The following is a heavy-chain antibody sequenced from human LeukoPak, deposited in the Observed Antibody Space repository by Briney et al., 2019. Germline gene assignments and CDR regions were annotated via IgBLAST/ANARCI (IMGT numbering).Heavy chain of an antibody. V-gene: IGHV3-74*01. Sequence: PGGSLRLSCAVSGFTFSSYWMHWVRQAPGKGLVWVSRLNSDGSSTSYADSVKGRFTISRDNAKNTLYLQMNSLRAEDTAVYYCARSYYYDSSGFRAYYFDYWGQGTLVTVSS. J-gene: IGHJ4*02. CDR2: LNSDGSST. CDR1: GFTFSSYW. D-gene: IGHD3-22*01. CDR3: ARSYYYDSSGFRAYYFDY.